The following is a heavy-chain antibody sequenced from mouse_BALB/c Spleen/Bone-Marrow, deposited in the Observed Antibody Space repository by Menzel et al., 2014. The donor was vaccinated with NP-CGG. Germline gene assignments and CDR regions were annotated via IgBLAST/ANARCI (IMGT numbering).Heavy chain of an antibody. J-gene: IGHJ1*01. D-gene: IGHD2-4*01. CDR3: ARDIDYDIYWYFDV. Sequence: EVKLVESGGGLVQPGGSPRLSCAPSGFTFTDYYMSWVRQPPGKALEWLGFIRNKAKGYTSENSASVKGRFTISRDNSQSILYLQMNTLRAEDSATYYCARDIDYDIYWYFDVWGAGTTVTVSS. CDR2: IRNKAKGYTS. V-gene: IGHV7-3*02. CDR1: GFTFTDYY.